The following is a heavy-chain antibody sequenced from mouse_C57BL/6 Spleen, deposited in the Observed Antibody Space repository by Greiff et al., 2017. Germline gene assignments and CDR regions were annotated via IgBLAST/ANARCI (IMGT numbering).Heavy chain of an antibody. D-gene: IGHD1-1*01. CDR1: GYAFSSSW. V-gene: IGHV1-82*01. Sequence: QVQLQQSGPELVKPGASVKISCKASGYAFSSSWMNWVKQRPGKGLEWIGRIYPGDGDTNYNGKFKGKATLTADTSSSTAYMQLSSLTSEDSAVYFCARSSTTVVDYFDYWGQGTTLTVSS. CDR2: IYPGDGDT. J-gene: IGHJ2*01. CDR3: ARSSTTVVDYFDY.